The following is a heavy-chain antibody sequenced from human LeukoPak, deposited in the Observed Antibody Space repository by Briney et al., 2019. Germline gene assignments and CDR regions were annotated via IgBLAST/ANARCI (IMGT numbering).Heavy chain of an antibody. CDR3: ARATVGGGLDY. Sequence: GGSLRLSCAVSGFTVINNYMSWARQAPGKGLEWVSFIYSGGNTYYTDSVKARFTISRDGSKNTLFLQMNSLRAEDTAVYFCARATVGGGLDYWGQGALVTVSS. J-gene: IGHJ4*02. CDR1: GFTVINNY. V-gene: IGHV3-66*01. D-gene: IGHD3-16*01. CDR2: IYSGGNT.